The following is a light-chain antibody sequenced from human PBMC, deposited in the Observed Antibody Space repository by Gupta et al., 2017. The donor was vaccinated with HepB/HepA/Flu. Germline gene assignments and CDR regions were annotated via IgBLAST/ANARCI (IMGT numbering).Light chain of an antibody. J-gene: IGLJ2*01. CDR2: QDN. V-gene: IGLV3-1*01. Sequence: SYELTQAPSVSVSPGRTASITCSGDKLGNKYVCWYQQKPGQSPVLVIYQDNKRPSGIPERFSGSNSGNTATLTISGTQAMDEADYYCQAWDSRTVIFGGGTKLTVL. CDR1: KLGNKY. CDR3: QAWDSRTVI.